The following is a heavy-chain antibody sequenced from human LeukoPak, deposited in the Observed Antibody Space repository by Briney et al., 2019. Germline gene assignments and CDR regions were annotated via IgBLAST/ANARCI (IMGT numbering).Heavy chain of an antibody. CDR3: ATAPQKYCSGGSCYSDYYYGMDV. CDR2: FDPEDGET. CDR1: GYTLTELS. Sequence: ASVKVSCKVSGYTLTELSMHWVRQAPGKGLEWMGGFDPEDGETIYAQKFQGRVNMTEDTSTDTAYMELSSLRSEDTAVYYCATAPQKYCSGGSCYSDYYYGMDVWGQGTTVTVSS. J-gene: IGHJ6*02. D-gene: IGHD2-15*01. V-gene: IGHV1-24*01.